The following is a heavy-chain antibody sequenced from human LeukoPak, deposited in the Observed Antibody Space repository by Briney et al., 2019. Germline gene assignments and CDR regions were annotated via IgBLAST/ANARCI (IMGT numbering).Heavy chain of an antibody. CDR2: IKEDGSAK. CDR3: ARVRHVVYNWNKYFDN. D-gene: IGHD1/OR15-1a*01. J-gene: IGHJ4*02. CDR1: GFTFSSYA. V-gene: IGHV3-7*01. Sequence: GGSLRLSCAASGFTFSSYAMSWVRQAPGKGLEWVASIKEDGSAKYYVDSVKDRFTISRDNAKNSLYLQMNSLRAEDTAVYYCARVRHVVYNWNKYFDNWGQGTLVIVSS.